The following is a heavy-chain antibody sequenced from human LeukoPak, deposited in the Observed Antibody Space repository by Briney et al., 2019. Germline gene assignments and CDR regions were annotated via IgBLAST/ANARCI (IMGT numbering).Heavy chain of an antibody. Sequence: GGTLRLSCVASGFTFSSHAMNWVRQAPGKGLEWVSSISHGGGVTYYADSVKGRFTISTDYSKNTVYFHMNRLRVEDTAIYYCARAGYCSGGSCYHYYYYYMDVWGKGTTVTISS. CDR3: ARAGYCSGGSCYHYYYYYMDV. CDR2: ISHGGGVT. J-gene: IGHJ6*03. CDR1: GFTFSSHA. D-gene: IGHD2-15*01. V-gene: IGHV3-23*01.